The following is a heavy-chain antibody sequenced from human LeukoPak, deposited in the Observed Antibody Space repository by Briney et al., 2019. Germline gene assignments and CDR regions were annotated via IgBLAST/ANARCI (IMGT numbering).Heavy chain of an antibody. CDR2: ISAYNGNT. Sequence: ASVKVSCKASGYTFTSYGISWVRQAPGQGLEWMGWISAYNGNTNYAQKLQGRVTMTTDTSTSTAYMELRSLRSDDTAVYYCARDGIGWYSPTPQDYWGRGTLVTVSS. D-gene: IGHD6-19*01. J-gene: IGHJ4*02. CDR3: ARDGIGWYSPTPQDY. V-gene: IGHV1-18*01. CDR1: GYTFTSYG.